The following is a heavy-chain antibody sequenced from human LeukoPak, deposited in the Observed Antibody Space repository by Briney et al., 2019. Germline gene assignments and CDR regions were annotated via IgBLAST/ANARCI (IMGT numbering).Heavy chain of an antibody. CDR3: ARDKENWKALDY. CDR1: GFTFSSYG. D-gene: IGHD1-1*01. V-gene: IGHV3-33*01. J-gene: IGHJ4*02. CDR2: IWYDGSNK. Sequence: GRSLRLSCAASGFTFSSYGMHWVRQAPGKGLEWVAVIWYDGSNKYYADSVKGRFTISRDNSKNTLYLQMNSLRAEDTAVYYCARDKENWKALDYWGQGTLVTVSS.